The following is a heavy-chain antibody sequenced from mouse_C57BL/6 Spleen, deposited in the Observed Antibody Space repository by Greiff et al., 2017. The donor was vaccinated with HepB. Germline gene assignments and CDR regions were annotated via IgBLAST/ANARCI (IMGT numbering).Heavy chain of an antibody. CDR3: ARVFITTVVATEYYAMDY. Sequence: VQLQQPGAELVKPGASVKLSCKASGYTFTSYWMHWVKQRPGQGLEWIGMIHPNSGSTNYNEKFKSKATLTVDKSSSTAYMQLSSLTSEDSAVYYCARVFITTVVATEYYAMDYWGQGTSVTVSS. CDR1: GYTFTSYW. CDR2: IHPNSGST. J-gene: IGHJ4*01. V-gene: IGHV1-64*01. D-gene: IGHD1-1*01.